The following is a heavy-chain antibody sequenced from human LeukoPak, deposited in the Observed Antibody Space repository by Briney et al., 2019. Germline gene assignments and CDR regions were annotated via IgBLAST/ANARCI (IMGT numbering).Heavy chain of an antibody. V-gene: IGHV3-23*01. CDR3: AKSPGYSSSWYDY. CDR2: ISSGGGST. CDR1: GFTFSNYA. D-gene: IGHD6-13*01. J-gene: IGHJ4*02. Sequence: GGSLRLSCAASGFTFSNYAMSWVRQAPGKGLEWVSAISSGGGSTYYADSVKGRFTISRDNSKNTLYLQMNSLRAENTAVYYCAKSPGYSSSWYDYWGQGTLVTVSS.